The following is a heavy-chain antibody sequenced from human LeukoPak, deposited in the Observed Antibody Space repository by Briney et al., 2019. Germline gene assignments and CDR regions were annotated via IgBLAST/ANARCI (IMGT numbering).Heavy chain of an antibody. V-gene: IGHV3-23*01. CDR3: ATVVDTAMWKNYFDY. D-gene: IGHD5-18*01. Sequence: PGGSLRLSCAASGFTFSSYAMSWVRQAPGKGLEWVSAISGSGGSTYYADSVKGRFTISRDNSKNTLYLQMNSLRAEDTAVYYCATVVDTAMWKNYFDYWGQGTLVTVSS. J-gene: IGHJ4*02. CDR2: ISGSGGST. CDR1: GFTFSSYA.